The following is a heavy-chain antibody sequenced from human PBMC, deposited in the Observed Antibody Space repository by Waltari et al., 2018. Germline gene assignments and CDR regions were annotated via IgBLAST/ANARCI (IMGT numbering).Heavy chain of an antibody. CDR3: ARDDSLGGLDV. Sequence: QLKLQESGPGLVKPSETLSLICSVSGGSLTNYYWNWIRQPVGKGLEWIGRIYSGGTADYSPSLKGRATVSEDWSKNQVSLKLTSVTVADTAVYYCARDDSLGGLDVWGQGATVTV. D-gene: IGHD2-21*01. J-gene: IGHJ6*02. V-gene: IGHV4-4*07. CDR1: GGSLTNYY. CDR2: IYSGGTA.